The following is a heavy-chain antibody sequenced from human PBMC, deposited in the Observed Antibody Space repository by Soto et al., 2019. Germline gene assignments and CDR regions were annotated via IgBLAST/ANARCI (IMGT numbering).Heavy chain of an antibody. Sequence: QITLKESGPTLVKPTQTLTLTCTFSGFSLSTSGVGVAWIRQPPGKTLEWLALIYWDDDKRYSPSLKSRLTITKDTSKYQVVLTMTNMDPVDTATYYCAHREMGSQKSDAFDIWGQGTMVTVSS. J-gene: IGHJ3*02. CDR3: AHREMGSQKSDAFDI. CDR1: GFSLSTSGVG. CDR2: IYWDDDK. D-gene: IGHD1-26*01. V-gene: IGHV2-5*02.